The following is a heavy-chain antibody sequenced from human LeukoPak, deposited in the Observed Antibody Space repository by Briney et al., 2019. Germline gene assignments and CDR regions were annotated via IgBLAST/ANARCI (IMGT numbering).Heavy chain of an antibody. V-gene: IGHV4-34*01. D-gene: IGHD5-12*01. CDR1: GGSFSGYY. J-gene: IGHJ3*02. CDR2: INHSGST. Sequence: PSETLSLTCAVYGGSFSGYYWSWIRQPPGKGLEWIGEINHSGSTNYNPSLKSRVTISVDTSKNQFSLTLSSVTAADTAMYYCAREVDIVRDSDAFDIWGQGTMVTVSS. CDR3: AREVDIVRDSDAFDI.